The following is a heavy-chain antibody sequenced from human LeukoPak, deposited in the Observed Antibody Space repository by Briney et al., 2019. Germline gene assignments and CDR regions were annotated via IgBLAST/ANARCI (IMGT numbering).Heavy chain of an antibody. CDR1: GGSFSGYY. Sequence: SETLSLTCAVYGGSFSGYYWSWIRQPPGKGLEWIGEINHSGSTNYNPSLKSRVTVSVDTSKNQFSLKLNSVPAADTAVYYCARKGYSYGYFNYWGQGTLVTVSS. D-gene: IGHD5-18*01. V-gene: IGHV4-34*01. CDR3: ARKGYSYGYFNY. CDR2: INHSGST. J-gene: IGHJ4*02.